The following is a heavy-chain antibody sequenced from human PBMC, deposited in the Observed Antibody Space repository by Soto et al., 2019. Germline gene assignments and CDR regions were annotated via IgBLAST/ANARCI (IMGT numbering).Heavy chain of an antibody. J-gene: IGHJ3*02. CDR2: IYYSGST. V-gene: IGHV4-59*01. CDR3: ARGGRNYDILTGYGNDAFDI. Sequence: SETLSLTCSVSGGSISSYYWSWIRQPPGKGLEWIGYIYYSGSTNYNPSLKSRVTISVDTSKNQFSLKLSSVTAADTAVYYCARGGRNYDILTGYGNDAFDIWGQGTMVTVS. D-gene: IGHD3-9*01. CDR1: GGSISSYY.